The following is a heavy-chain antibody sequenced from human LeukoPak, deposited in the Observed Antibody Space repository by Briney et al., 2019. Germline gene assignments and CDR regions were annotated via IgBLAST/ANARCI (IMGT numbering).Heavy chain of an antibody. J-gene: IGHJ4*02. CDR1: GFTFSSYS. CDR2: VSTSSNYI. Sequence: GGSLRLSCTASGFTFSSYSLNWVRQAPGKGLEWVSSVSTSSNYIYYADSVKGRFTISRDNAKNSLYLQMNSLRAEDTAVYYCARDSYGSGSYYRIDYWGQGTLVTVSS. V-gene: IGHV3-21*01. CDR3: ARDSYGSGSYYRIDY. D-gene: IGHD3-10*01.